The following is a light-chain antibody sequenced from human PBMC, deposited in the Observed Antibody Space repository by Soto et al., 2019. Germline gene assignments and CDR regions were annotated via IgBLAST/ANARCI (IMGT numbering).Light chain of an antibody. CDR3: SSYAGSNRGVV. CDR2: EVS. J-gene: IGLJ2*01. CDR1: SSDVGGYNY. Sequence: QSVLTQPPSASGSPGQSVTISCTGTSSDVGGYNYVSWYQQHPGKAPKLMISEVSKRPSGVPDRFSGSKSGNTASLTVSGLQAEDEADYYCSSYAGSNRGVVFGGGTKLTVL. V-gene: IGLV2-8*01.